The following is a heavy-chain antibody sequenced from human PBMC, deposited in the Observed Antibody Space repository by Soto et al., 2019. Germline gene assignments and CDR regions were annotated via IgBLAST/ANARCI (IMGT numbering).Heavy chain of an antibody. J-gene: IGHJ4*02. V-gene: IGHV6-1*01. CDR1: GDSVSSNSAA. CDR3: ARDAKAVYDFSSGYPGPNPFDY. D-gene: IGHD3-3*01. CDR2: TYYRSKWYN. Sequence: SQTLSLTCAISGDSVSSNSAAWNWIRQSPSRGLEWLGRTYYRSKWYNDYAVSVKSRITINPDTSENQFSLQLNSVTPEDTAVYYFARDAKAVYDFSSGYPGPNPFDYWGQGTLVTVSS.